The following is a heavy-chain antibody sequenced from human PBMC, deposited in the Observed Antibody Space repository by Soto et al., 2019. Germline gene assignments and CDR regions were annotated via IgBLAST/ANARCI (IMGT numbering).Heavy chain of an antibody. D-gene: IGHD3-3*01. CDR1: GFTFSSYG. Sequence: GGSLRLACAASGFTFSSYGMHWVRQAPGKGLEWVAVISYDGSNKYYADSVKGRFTISRDNSKNTLYLQMNSLRAEDTAVYYCAKPYDFWSGYYTAFIDYWGQGTLVTVSS. V-gene: IGHV3-30*18. CDR2: ISYDGSNK. J-gene: IGHJ4*02. CDR3: AKPYDFWSGYYTAFIDY.